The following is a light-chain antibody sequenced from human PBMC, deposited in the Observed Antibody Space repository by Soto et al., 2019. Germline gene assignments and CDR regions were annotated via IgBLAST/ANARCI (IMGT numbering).Light chain of an antibody. Sequence: QSVLTQPASVSGSPGQSITISCTGTSSDVGGYTYVSWYQQHPGKAPKVVIYDVSNRPSGVSNRFSGSKSGNTASLTISGLQADDEADYYCTSFTTSSTVVFGGGTKLTVL. CDR3: TSFTTSSTVV. V-gene: IGLV2-14*03. CDR2: DVS. CDR1: SSDVGGYTY. J-gene: IGLJ2*01.